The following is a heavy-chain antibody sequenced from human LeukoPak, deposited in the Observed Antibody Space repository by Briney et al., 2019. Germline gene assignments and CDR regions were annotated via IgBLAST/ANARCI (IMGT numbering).Heavy chain of an antibody. V-gene: IGHV3-21*01. D-gene: IGHD3-16*01. CDR3: ARGTNMDV. CDR2: ISSSSSYI. J-gene: IGHJ6*03. CDR1: GFTFSSYS. Sequence: GGSLRLSCAASGFTFSSYSMNWVRQVPGKGLEWVSSISSSSSYIYYPDSVKGRFTISRDNAKNALYLQMNSLRAEDTAVYYCARGTNMDVWGKGTTVTVSS.